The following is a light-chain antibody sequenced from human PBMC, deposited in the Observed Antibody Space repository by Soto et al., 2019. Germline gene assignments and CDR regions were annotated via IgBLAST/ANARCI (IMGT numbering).Light chain of an antibody. CDR3: QQYNSYPGT. V-gene: IGKV1-5*03. CDR1: QSISSW. Sequence: DIQMTQSPSTLSASVGDRVTITCRASQSISSWLAWYQQKPGKAPKLLIYKASSLESGVPSRFSGSGSGTEFTLTISSLQPDDLATYYCQQYNSYPGTFGQGTTVEIK. CDR2: KAS. J-gene: IGKJ1*01.